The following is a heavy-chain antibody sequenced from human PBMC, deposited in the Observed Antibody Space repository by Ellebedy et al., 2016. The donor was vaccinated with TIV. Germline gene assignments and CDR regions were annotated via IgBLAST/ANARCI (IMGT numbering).Heavy chain of an antibody. J-gene: IGHJ5*02. V-gene: IGHV3-33*01. CDR2: IWYDGSNK. D-gene: IGHD3-16*01. CDR3: AREAFDLFGRNWFDP. Sequence: PGGSLRLSCAASGFTFSSYGMHWVRQAPGKGLEWVAVIWYDGSNKYYADSVKGRFTISRDNSKNTLYLQMNSLRAEDTAVYYCAREAFDLFGRNWFDPWGQGTLVTVSS. CDR1: GFTFSSYG.